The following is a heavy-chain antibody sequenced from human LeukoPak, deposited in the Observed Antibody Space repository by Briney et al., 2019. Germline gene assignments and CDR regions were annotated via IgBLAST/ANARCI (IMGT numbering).Heavy chain of an antibody. D-gene: IGHD3-10*01. CDR1: GFTFSSYA. CDR2: ISGSGDNT. J-gene: IGHJ4*02. V-gene: IGHV3-23*01. Sequence: PGGSLRLSCAASGFTFSSYAMSWVRQAPGKGLEWVSGISGSGDNTYYADSVKGRFTISRDNSKNTLYLQMNSLRTEDTAVYYCAKSWTLRGNFDYWGQGTLVTASS. CDR3: AKSWTLRGNFDY.